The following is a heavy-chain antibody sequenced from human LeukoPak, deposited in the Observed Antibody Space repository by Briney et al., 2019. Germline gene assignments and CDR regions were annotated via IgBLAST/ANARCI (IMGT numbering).Heavy chain of an antibody. D-gene: IGHD1-1*01. CDR2: INWNGGST. V-gene: IGHV3-20*04. Sequence: PGGSLRLSCAASGFTFDDYGMTWVRQAPGKGLEWVSGINWNGGSTRYPDSVRGRFTISRDNAKNSLYLQMNSLRAEDTALYYCARGIDDGDNWFDPWGQGTLVTVSS. CDR3: ARGIDDGDNWFDP. CDR1: GFTFDDYG. J-gene: IGHJ5*02.